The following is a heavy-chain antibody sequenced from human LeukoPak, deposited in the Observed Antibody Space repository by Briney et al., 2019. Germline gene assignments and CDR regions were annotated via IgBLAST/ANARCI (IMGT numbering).Heavy chain of an antibody. CDR3: ARDDTTNYYNISDSFLDS. CDR1: GFTFSDYY. Sequence: GQSLRLSCAASGFTFSDYYMNWIRQAPGKGLEWISSISGGGSSIFYADSVTGRFIISRDNAKNSLYLQINSLRAEDTAVYYCARDDTTNYYNISDSFLDSWGQGTLVTVSS. CDR2: ISGGGSSI. J-gene: IGHJ4*02. D-gene: IGHD3-22*01. V-gene: IGHV3-11*04.